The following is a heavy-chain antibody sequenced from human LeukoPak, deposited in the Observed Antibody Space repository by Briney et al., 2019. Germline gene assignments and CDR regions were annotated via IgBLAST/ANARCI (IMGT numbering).Heavy chain of an antibody. D-gene: IGHD3-10*01. CDR1: GFTFSHYA. CDR3: ARALRGAFDI. CDR2: ISSGGIK. Sequence: GGSLRLSCAASGFTFSHYAMSWVRQAPGMGLEWVSFISSGGIKYYADSVKGRFSISRDNSKNTLYLQMNSLRAEDTAVYYCARALRGAFDIWGQGTMVTVSS. V-gene: IGHV3-66*01. J-gene: IGHJ3*02.